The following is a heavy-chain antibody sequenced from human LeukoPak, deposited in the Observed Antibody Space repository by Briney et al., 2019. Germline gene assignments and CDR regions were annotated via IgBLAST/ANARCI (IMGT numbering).Heavy chain of an antibody. V-gene: IGHV4-34*01. D-gene: IGHD3-9*01. CDR1: GASISGSGYY. CDR2: INHSGST. J-gene: IGHJ4*02. CDR3: ASAISTRVY. Sequence: SETLSLTCAVSGASISGSGYYWSWIRQPPGKGLEWIGEINHSGSTNYNPSLKSRVTISVDTSKNQFSLKLSSVTAADTAVYYCASAISTRVYWGQGTLVTVSS.